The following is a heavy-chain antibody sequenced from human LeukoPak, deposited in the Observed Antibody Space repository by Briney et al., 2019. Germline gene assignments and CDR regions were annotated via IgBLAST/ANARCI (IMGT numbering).Heavy chain of an antibody. CDR3: ARATVRGVVFDAFDI. V-gene: IGHV3-11*04. Sequence: GGSLRLSCAASGFTFSDYYMSWIRQAPGKGLEWVSYISSSSSTIYYADSVKGRFTISRDNAKNSLYLQMNSLRAEDTAVYYCARATVRGVVFDAFDIWGQGTMVTVSS. CDR1: GFTFSDYY. D-gene: IGHD3-10*01. J-gene: IGHJ3*02. CDR2: ISSSSSTI.